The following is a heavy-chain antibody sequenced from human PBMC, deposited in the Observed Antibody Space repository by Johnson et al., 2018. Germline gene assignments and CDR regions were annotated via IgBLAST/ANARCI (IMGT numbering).Heavy chain of an antibody. J-gene: IGHJ3*02. CDR3: ARDWVVVAATDAFDI. CDR1: GFTFSSYW. Sequence: VQLQESGGGLVQPGGSLRLSCAASGFTFSSYWMHWVRQAPGKGLVWVSRINSDGSGTSYADSVKGRFTISRDNAKNTLYLQMTSLRAEDTAVYYCARDWVVVAATDAFDIWGQGTMVTVSS. D-gene: IGHD2-15*01. CDR2: INSDGSGT. V-gene: IGHV3-74*01.